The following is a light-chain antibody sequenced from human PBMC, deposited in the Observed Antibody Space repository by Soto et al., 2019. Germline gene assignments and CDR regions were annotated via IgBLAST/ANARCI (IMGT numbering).Light chain of an antibody. CDR3: QHSYNIVT. V-gene: IGKV3-11*01. CDR1: QSVSSQ. Sequence: EIVLTQSPATLSLSPGERATLSCRASQSVSSQLAWYQQKPGQAPRLLIYDASNRATGIPARFSGSGSGTDFTLTIDNLEPEDFATYYCQHSYNIVTFGGGTKVDIK. J-gene: IGKJ4*01. CDR2: DAS.